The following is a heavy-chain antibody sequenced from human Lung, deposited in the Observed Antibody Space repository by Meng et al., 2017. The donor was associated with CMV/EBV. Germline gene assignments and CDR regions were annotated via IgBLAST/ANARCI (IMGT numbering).Heavy chain of an antibody. CDR1: GFTFDEYA. D-gene: IGHD3-10*01. CDR2: ISWDTVNV. CDR3: VKVLSFGHFGAFDL. J-gene: IGHJ3*01. Sequence: SXKISXEASGFTFDEYAMHWVRQPPGKGLEWVSGISWDTVNVFYSESVKGRFTVSRANAKNTIYLQMNSLRPEDTGLYYCVKVLSFGHFGAFDLWGRGTMVTVSS. V-gene: IGHV3-9*01.